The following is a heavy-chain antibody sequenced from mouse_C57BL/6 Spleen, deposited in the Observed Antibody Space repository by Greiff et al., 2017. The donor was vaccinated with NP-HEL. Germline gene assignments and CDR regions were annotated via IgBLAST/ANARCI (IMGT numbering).Heavy chain of an antibody. CDR1: GYTFTSYW. D-gene: IGHD1-1*01. V-gene: IGHV1-53*01. J-gene: IGHJ1*03. Sequence: QVHVKQPGTELVKPGASVKLSCKASGYTFTSYWMHWVKQRPGQGLEWIGNINPSNGGTNYNEKFKSKATLTVDKSSSTAYMQLSSLTSEDSAVYYCASPYYGSSWGWYFDIWGTGTTVTVSS. CDR2: INPSNGGT. CDR3: ASPYYGSSWGWYFDI.